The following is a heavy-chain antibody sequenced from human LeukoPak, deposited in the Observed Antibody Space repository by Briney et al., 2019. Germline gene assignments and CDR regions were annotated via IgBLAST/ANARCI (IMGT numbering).Heavy chain of an antibody. J-gene: IGHJ4*02. CDR2: INHSGST. D-gene: IGHD1-26*01. Sequence: SETLSLTCAVYGGSFSGYYWTWIRQPPGKGLEWIGEINHSGSTNYNSSLKSRVTISADTSKNQFSLKVSSLTAADTAMYYCARRPRNTGTNDGPSGLDSWGLGTLVTVSS. CDR1: GGSFSGYY. CDR3: ARRPRNTGTNDGPSGLDS. V-gene: IGHV4-34*01.